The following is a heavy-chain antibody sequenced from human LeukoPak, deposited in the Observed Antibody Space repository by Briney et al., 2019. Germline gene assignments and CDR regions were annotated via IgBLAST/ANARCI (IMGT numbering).Heavy chain of an antibody. CDR1: GFTFSSYG. Sequence: PGGSLRLSCAASGFTFSSYGMHWVRQAPGKGLEWVAVISYDETNKYYADSVKGRFTISRDNSKNTLYLQMNSLRAEDTAVYYCAKGFLEGGMVMFGGVIPRDYGDYWGPGILVTVSS. D-gene: IGHD3-16*02. CDR3: AKGFLEGGMVMFGGVIPRDYGDY. CDR2: ISYDETNK. J-gene: IGHJ4*02. V-gene: IGHV3-30*18.